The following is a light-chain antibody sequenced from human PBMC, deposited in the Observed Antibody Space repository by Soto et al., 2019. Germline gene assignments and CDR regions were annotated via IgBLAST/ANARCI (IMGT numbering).Light chain of an antibody. Sequence: EIVLTQSPGTLSLSPGERATLSCRASQIVSTTYLAWYQQKPGQAPRLLIYCSSSRAPGIPDRFSGSGSGTDFTLTISRLEPEDFAVYYCQQYGTSPMYTFGQGTKLEI. CDR3: QQYGTSPMYT. J-gene: IGKJ2*01. CDR2: CSS. V-gene: IGKV3-20*01. CDR1: QIVSTTY.